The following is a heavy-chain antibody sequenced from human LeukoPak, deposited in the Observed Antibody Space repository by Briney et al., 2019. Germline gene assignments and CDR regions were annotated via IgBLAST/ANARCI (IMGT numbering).Heavy chain of an antibody. V-gene: IGHV3-49*03. CDR2: IRSKAYGGTT. CDR1: GFTFSSYA. CDR3: TSGDGDYVLLPYYYYYMDV. Sequence: PGGSLRLSCAASGFTFSSYAMSWFRQAPGKGLEWVGFIRSKAYGGTTEYAASVKGRFTISRDDSKSIAYLQMNSLKTEDTAVYYCTSGDGDYVLLPYYYYYMDVWGKGTTVTVSS. J-gene: IGHJ6*03. D-gene: IGHD4-17*01.